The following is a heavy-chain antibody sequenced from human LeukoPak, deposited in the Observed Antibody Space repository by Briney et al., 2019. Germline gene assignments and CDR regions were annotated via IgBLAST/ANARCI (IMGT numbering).Heavy chain of an antibody. CDR1: GYTFTTYF. CDR3: ARESPLLYYFDY. J-gene: IGHJ4*02. CDR2: INPSDGGT. Sequence: WASVKVSCKASGYTFTTYFMHWVRQAPGQGLEWMGIINPSDGGTTYAQKFQGRVTLTRDMSTSTVHMELSSLRSEDTAVYYCARESPLLYYFDYWGQGTLVPVSS. V-gene: IGHV1-46*01.